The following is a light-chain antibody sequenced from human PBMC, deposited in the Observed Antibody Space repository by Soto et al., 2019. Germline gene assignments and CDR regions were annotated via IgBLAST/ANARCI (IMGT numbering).Light chain of an antibody. CDR3: QQYGSSPLT. J-gene: IGKJ4*01. CDR2: DTS. V-gene: IGKV3-20*01. Sequence: ETVLTQSPGTLSLSPGERATLSCGASQSVSSSCLAWYQQKPGQAPRLFIYDTSRRATGIPDRFSGSGSGTDFTLTISRLEPEDFAVYYCQQYGSSPLTFGGGTKVEIK. CDR1: QSVSSSC.